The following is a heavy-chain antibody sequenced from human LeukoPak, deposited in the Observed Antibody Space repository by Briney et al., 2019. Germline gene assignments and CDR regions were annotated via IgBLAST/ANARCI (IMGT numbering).Heavy chain of an antibody. Sequence: GGSLRLSCAASEITFTDAWMSWVRQAPGKGLKGVGHIKSKTEGGTTDYAAPVKGRFTISRDDSKSTVYLQMDSLQTEDTGVYYCSTDRTGSFDYWGQGTLVTVSS. D-gene: IGHD1-14*01. J-gene: IGHJ4*02. V-gene: IGHV3-15*01. CDR2: IKSKTEGGTT. CDR1: EITFTDAW. CDR3: STDRTGSFDY.